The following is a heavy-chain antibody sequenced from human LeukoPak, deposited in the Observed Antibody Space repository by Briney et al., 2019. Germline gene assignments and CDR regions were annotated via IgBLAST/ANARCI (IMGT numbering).Heavy chain of an antibody. D-gene: IGHD6-13*01. V-gene: IGHV4-39*01. CDR3: ARLEGIAAAPDYYYGMDV. CDR2: IYYSGST. J-gene: IGHJ6*02. CDR1: GGSISSSSYY. Sequence: SETLSLTCTVSGGSISSSSYYWGWIRQPPGKGLEWIGSIYYSGSTYYNPSLKSRVTISVDTSKNQFSLKLSSVTAADTAVYYCARLEGIAAAPDYYYGMDVWGQGTTVTVSS.